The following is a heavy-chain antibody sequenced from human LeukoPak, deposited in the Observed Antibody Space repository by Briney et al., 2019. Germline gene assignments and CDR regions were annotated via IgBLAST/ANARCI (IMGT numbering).Heavy chain of an antibody. CDR3: TRVGDYYDSGGYSTDAFDI. CDR1: GFTFSDHY. CDR2: IRTRAKSYTT. Sequence: PGGSLRLSCAASGFTFSDHYMDWVRQAPGKGLEWVGRIRTRAKSYTTQNAPSVKDRFTISRDDSRNSLSLQMNSLKTEDTAVYFCTRVGDYYDSGGYSTDAFDIWGQGTMVTVSS. D-gene: IGHD3-22*01. V-gene: IGHV3-72*01. J-gene: IGHJ3*02.